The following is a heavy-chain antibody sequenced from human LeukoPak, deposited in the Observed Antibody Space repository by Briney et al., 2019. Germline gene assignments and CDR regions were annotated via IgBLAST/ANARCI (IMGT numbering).Heavy chain of an antibody. D-gene: IGHD1-26*01. CDR3: AKRNSGNYFDD. CDR1: GFTFNNYG. CDR2: IWSDGSNK. J-gene: IGHJ4*02. Sequence: GGSLRLSCAAAGFTFNNYGIHWVRQAPGKGLEWVAVIWSDGSNKYHADSVKGRFTISRDNSKNTLYLQMNSLRAEDTAVYYCAKRNSGNYFDDWGQGSLVTVSS. V-gene: IGHV3-33*06.